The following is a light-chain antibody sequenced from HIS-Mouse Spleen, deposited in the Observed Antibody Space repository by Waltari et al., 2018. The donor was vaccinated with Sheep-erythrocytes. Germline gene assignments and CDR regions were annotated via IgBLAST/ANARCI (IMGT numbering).Light chain of an antibody. CDR3: QQRSNWPPT. CDR1: QSVSSY. J-gene: IGKJ1*01. V-gene: IGKV3-11*01. CDR2: DAT. Sequence: EIVLTQSPATLSLSPGERATLSCRSSQSVSSYLAWYQQKPGQAPRRLIYDATNRATGIPDRFSGSGSGTDFTLTISSLEPEDFAVYYCQQRSNWPPTFGQGTKVEIK.